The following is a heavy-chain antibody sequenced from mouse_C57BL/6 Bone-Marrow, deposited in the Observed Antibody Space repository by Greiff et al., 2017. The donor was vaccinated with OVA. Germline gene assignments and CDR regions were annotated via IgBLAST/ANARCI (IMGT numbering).Heavy chain of an antibody. CDR1: GYTFTDYY. D-gene: IGHD3-1*01. Sequence: EVQLQQSGPELVKPGASVKISCKASGYTFTDYYMNWVKQSHGKSLEWIGDINPNNGGTSYNQKFKGKATLTVDKSSSTAYMELRSLTSEDSAVYYCARGGFPGVYWGQGTSVTVSS. CDR2: INPNNGGT. CDR3: ARGGFPGVY. J-gene: IGHJ4*01. V-gene: IGHV1-26*01.